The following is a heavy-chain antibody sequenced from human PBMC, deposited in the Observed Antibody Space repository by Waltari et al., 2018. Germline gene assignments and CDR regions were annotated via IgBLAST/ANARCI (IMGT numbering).Heavy chain of an antibody. V-gene: IGHV1-69*05. Sequence: QVQLVQSGAEVKKPGSSVKVSCKASGGTFSSYAISWVRQAPGQGLEWMGGIIPIFGTANYAQKFQGRVTITTDESTSTAYMELRSLRSDDTAVYYCARGAVWVRFLAPLYYFDYWGQGTLVTVSS. J-gene: IGHJ4*02. CDR3: ARGAVWVRFLAPLYYFDY. D-gene: IGHD3-3*01. CDR1: GGTFSSYA. CDR2: IIPIFGTA.